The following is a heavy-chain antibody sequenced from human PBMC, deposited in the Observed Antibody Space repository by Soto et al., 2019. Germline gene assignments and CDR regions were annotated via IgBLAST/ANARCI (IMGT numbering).Heavy chain of an antibody. J-gene: IGHJ3*02. D-gene: IGHD2-15*01. CDR1: GYTFTSYD. V-gene: IGHV1-8*01. CDR3: ARGLGYCSGGSCYSENAFDI. Sequence: ASVKVSCKASGYTFTSYDINWVRQATGQGLEWMGWMNPNSGNTGYAQKFQGRVTMTRNTSISTAYMELSSLRSEDTAVYYCARGLGYCSGGSCYSENAFDIWGQGTMVTVSS. CDR2: MNPNSGNT.